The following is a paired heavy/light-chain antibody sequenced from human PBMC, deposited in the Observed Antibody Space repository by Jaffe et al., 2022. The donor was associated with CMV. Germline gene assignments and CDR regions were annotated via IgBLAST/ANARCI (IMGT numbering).Light chain of an antibody. CDR1: SSDVGGYNY. CDR2: EVS. Sequence: QSALTQPPSASGSPGQSVTISCTGTSSDVGGYNYVSWYQQHPGKAPKLMIYEVSKRPSGVPDRFSGSKSGNTASLTVSGLQAEDEADYYCSSYAGSNTSFGGGTKLTVL. CDR3: SSYAGSNTS. J-gene: IGLJ3*02. V-gene: IGLV2-8*01.
Heavy chain of an antibody. CDR1: GGSISSYY. V-gene: IGHV4-4*07. D-gene: IGHD3-10*01. Sequence: QVQLQESGPGLVKPSETLSLTCTVSGGSISSYYWSWIRQPAGKGLEWIGRIYTSGSTNYNPSLKSRVTMSVDTSKNQFSLKLSSVTAADTAVYYCARDKVTLWFGEFKGYGMDVWGQGTTVTVSS. CDR3: ARDKVTLWFGEFKGYGMDV. CDR2: IYTSGST. J-gene: IGHJ6*02.